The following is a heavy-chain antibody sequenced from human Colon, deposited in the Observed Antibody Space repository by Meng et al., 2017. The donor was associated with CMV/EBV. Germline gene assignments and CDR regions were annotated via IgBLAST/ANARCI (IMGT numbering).Heavy chain of an antibody. CDR1: GYTLPNYD. CDR3: ARGPRSGWADF. CDR2: MNPDSGLK. D-gene: IGHD6-19*01. Sequence: SCSASGYTLPNYDINWVRLAAGQGLEWMGWMNPDSGLKVYAQRFQGRVIMTSNSVTGTVYMEVSSLTSEDMGVYYCARGPRSGWADFWGQGTLVTVSS. V-gene: IGHV1-8*01. J-gene: IGHJ4*02.